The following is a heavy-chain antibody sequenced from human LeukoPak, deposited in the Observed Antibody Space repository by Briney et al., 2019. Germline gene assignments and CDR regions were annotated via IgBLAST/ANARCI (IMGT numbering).Heavy chain of an antibody. J-gene: IGHJ4*02. D-gene: IGHD1-26*01. V-gene: IGHV3-74*01. CDR3: ARVMKRGSYYVF. CDR2: INSDGSST. Sequence: GGSLRLSCAASGFTFSSYWMHWVRQAPGKGLVWVSRINSDGSSTSYADSVKGRFTISRDNAKNTLYPQMNSLRAEDTAVYYCARVMKRGSYYVFWGQGTLVTVSS. CDR1: GFTFSSYW.